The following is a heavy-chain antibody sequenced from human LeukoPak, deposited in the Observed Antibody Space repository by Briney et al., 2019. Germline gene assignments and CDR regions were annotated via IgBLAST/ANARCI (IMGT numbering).Heavy chain of an antibody. CDR1: GFTFDDYA. Sequence: GRSLRLSCAASGFTFDDYAMHWVRQPPGKGLEWVSGIRWNSGSIGYADSVKGRFTISRDNGKNSLYLQMTSLRAEDMALYYCAKSPGVNSAPFDPSGEGTLVTVSS. D-gene: IGHD3-10*01. V-gene: IGHV3-9*03. CDR2: IRWNSGSI. CDR3: AKSPGVNSAPFDP. J-gene: IGHJ5*02.